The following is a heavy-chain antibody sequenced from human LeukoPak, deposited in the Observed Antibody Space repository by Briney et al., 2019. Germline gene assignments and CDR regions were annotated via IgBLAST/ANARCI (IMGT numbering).Heavy chain of an antibody. V-gene: IGHV4-59*01. CDR3: ARDVNYYYYMDV. Sequence: SETLSLTCAVSGGSIGSYYWSWIRQPPGKGLEWIGYIYYSGSTNYNPSLKSRVTISVDTSKNQFSLKLSSVTAADTAVYYCARDVNYYYYMDVWGKGTTVTVSS. J-gene: IGHJ6*03. CDR2: IYYSGST. CDR1: GGSIGSYY.